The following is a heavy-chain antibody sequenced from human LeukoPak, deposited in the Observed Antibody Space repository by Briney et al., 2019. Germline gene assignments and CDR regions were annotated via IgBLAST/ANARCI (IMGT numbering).Heavy chain of an antibody. CDR1: GFTFSNAY. CDR2: IKSKDHGGTT. D-gene: IGHD6-13*01. CDR3: ATYSSSYYYFVY. V-gene: IGHV3-15*01. Sequence: GGSLRLSCAASGFTFSNAYMSWVRQAPGKGLEWVGRIKSKDHGGTTEYAAPVKGRFTISRDDSKNTLFLQMNSLQTEDAALYYCATYSSSYYYFVYWGQGTLVTVSS. J-gene: IGHJ4*02.